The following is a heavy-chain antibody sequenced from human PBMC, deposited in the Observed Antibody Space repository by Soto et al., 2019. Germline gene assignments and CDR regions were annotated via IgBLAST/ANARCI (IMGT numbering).Heavy chain of an antibody. CDR1: GYTFTSYD. Sequence: GASVKVSCKASGYTFTSYDINWVRQATGQGLEWMGWMNPNSGNTGYAQKFQGRVTMTRNTSISTAYMELSSLRSEDTAVYYCARAYYDFWSGYSYYYYYMDVWGKGTTVTVSS. CDR3: ARAYYDFWSGYSYYYYYMDV. D-gene: IGHD3-3*01. CDR2: MNPNSGNT. V-gene: IGHV1-8*01. J-gene: IGHJ6*03.